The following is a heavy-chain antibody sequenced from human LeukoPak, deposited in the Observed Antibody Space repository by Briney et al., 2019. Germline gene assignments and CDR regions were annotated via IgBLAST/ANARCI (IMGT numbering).Heavy chain of an antibody. CDR3: ARYRTAVALGY. CDR1: GFTFSSYS. D-gene: IGHD6-19*01. Sequence: PGGSLRLSCAASGFTFSSYSMNWVRQAPGKGLEWVSSISSSSSYIYYAGSVKGRFTISRDNAKNSLYLQMNSLRAEDTAVYYCARYRTAVALGYWGQGTLVTVSS. J-gene: IGHJ4*02. CDR2: ISSSSSYI. V-gene: IGHV3-21*01.